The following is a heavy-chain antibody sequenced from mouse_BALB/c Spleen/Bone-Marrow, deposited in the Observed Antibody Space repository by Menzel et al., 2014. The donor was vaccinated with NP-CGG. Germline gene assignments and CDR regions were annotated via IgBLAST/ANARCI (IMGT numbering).Heavy chain of an antibody. D-gene: IGHD6-1*01. CDR1: GYSITNGYG. CDR2: IHYSGNT. Sequence: DVKLVESGPDLVKPSQSLSLTCTVTGYSITNGYGWHWIRPFPGNKLEWMGYIHYSGNTKYNPSLKSRVSITRDTSKNQFFLHLNTVSADATDIYYSVKETAVVSDFDSWGQGTTLTVSS. V-gene: IGHV3-1*02. CDR3: VKETAVVSDFDS. J-gene: IGHJ2*01.